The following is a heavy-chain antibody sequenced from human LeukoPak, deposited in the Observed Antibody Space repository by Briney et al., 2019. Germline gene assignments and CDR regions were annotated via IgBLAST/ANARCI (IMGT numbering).Heavy chain of an antibody. J-gene: IGHJ4*02. D-gene: IGHD2-15*01. CDR1: GFTFSNYG. CDR3: ARGFCSGGSCYRLDY. Sequence: PGGSLRLSCAASGFTFSNYGMHWVRQAPGKGLEWVAFIRYDGSNKYYADSVKGRFTISRDNSKNTLYLQMNNLRAEDTAVYYCARGFCSGGSCYRLDYWGQGTLVTVSS. V-gene: IGHV3-30*02. CDR2: IRYDGSNK.